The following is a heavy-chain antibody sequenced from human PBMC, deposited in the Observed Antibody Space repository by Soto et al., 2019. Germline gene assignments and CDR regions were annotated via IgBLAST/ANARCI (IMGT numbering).Heavy chain of an antibody. D-gene: IGHD4-17*01. J-gene: IGHJ3*02. CDR2: ISYDGSNK. Sequence: HPGGSLRLSCAASGFTFSSYGMHWVRQAPGKGLGWVAVISYDGSNKYYADSVKGRFTISRDNSKNTLYLQMNSLRAEDTAVYYCAKDEMTTVTHDAFDIWGQGTMVTVSS. CDR3: AKDEMTTVTHDAFDI. V-gene: IGHV3-30*18. CDR1: GFTFSSYG.